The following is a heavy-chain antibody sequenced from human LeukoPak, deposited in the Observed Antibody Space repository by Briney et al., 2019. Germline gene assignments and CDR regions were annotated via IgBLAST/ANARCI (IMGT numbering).Heavy chain of an antibody. Sequence: SETLSLTCTVSGGSISSSSYYWGWIRQPPGKGLEWIGSIYYSGSTYYNPSLKSRVTISVDTSKNQFSLKLSSVTAADTAVYYCARGGDYGPAFDIWGQGTMVTVSS. CDR2: IYYSGST. D-gene: IGHD4-17*01. CDR3: ARGGDYGPAFDI. CDR1: GGSISSSSYY. J-gene: IGHJ3*02. V-gene: IGHV4-39*01.